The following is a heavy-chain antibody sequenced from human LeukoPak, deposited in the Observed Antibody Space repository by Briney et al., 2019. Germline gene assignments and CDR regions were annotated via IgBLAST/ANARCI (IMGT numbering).Heavy chain of an antibody. D-gene: IGHD5-18*01. Sequence: GGSLRVSCTASGFTFSNFAMSWVRQAPGKGLEWVSGISWNSGSIGYADSVKGRFTISRDNAKNSLYLQMNSLRAEDTALYYCAKDLRGYSYGWSQRGLSSPFFDYWGQGTLVTVSS. V-gene: IGHV3-9*01. CDR2: ISWNSGSI. CDR1: GFTFSNFA. CDR3: AKDLRGYSYGWSQRGLSSPFFDY. J-gene: IGHJ4*02.